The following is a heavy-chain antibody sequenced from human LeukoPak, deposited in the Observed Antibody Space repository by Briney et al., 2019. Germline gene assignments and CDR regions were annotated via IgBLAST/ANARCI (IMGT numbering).Heavy chain of an antibody. J-gene: IGHJ4*02. CDR1: GFTVRDYS. CDR3: ARDYKYAFDN. V-gene: IGHV3-48*01. D-gene: IGHD5-24*01. Sequence: GSLRLSCAASGFTVRDYSMNLGRQAPREGLEWISYIGIDSGNTNYADSVKGRFTISGDKAKNSLYLQMNSLRVEDTAVYYCARDYKYAFDNWGQGTLVTVSS. CDR2: IGIDSGNT.